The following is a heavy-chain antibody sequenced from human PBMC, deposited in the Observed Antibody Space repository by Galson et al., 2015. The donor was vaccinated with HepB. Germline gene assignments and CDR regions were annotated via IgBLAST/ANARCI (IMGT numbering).Heavy chain of an antibody. D-gene: IGHD3-16*01. CDR1: GFTFSSYW. J-gene: IGHJ4*02. CDR2: INQDGSSK. CDR3: AKVAILGATPHYFDY. V-gene: IGHV3-7*03. Sequence: SLRLSCAASGFTFSSYWMNWVRQAPGKGLEWVAHINQDGSSKYYVDSVKGRFTISRDNAKDSVYLQLDSLRAEDTAVYYCAKVAILGATPHYFDYWGQGTLVTVS.